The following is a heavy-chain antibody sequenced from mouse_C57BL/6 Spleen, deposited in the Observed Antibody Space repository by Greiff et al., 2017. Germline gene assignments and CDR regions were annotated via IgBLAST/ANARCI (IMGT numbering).Heavy chain of an antibody. D-gene: IGHD2-4*01. CDR1: GFTFSDYG. Sequence: EVQRVESGGGLVKPGGSLKLSCAASGFTFSDYGMHWVRQAPEKGLEWVAYISSGSSTIHYADTVKGRFTISRDNAKNTLFLQMTSLRSEDTAMYYCARRIYYERGGDYYYALEYWGQGTSVTVS. CDR3: ARRIYYERGGDYYYALEY. J-gene: IGHJ4*01. V-gene: IGHV5-17*01. CDR2: ISSGSSTI.